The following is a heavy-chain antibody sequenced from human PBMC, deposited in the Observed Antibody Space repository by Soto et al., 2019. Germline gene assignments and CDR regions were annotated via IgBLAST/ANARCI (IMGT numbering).Heavy chain of an antibody. CDR1: GFTFSGFD. J-gene: IGHJ4*01. CDR3: ANSPDTGTNYFNS. CDR2: IGTAGDT. V-gene: IGHV3-13*01. Sequence: GGSLRLSCEASGFTFSGFDMHWVRQPTGKGLEWVSSIGTAGDTYYAVSVKGRFTISRDNAKDSLSLQMNSPRAGDMAVSFCANSPDTGTNYFNSCHQRPKVTASS. D-gene: IGHD1-7*01.